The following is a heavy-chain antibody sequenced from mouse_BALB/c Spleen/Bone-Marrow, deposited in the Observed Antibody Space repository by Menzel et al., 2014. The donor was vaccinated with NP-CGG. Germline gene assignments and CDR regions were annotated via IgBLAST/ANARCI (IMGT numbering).Heavy chain of an antibody. CDR1: GFSFNSYG. Sequence: EVKLVESGGGLVKSGGSLKLSCAASGFSFNSYGMSWVRQTPGKRLEWVATISDGGSYTFYPDSVKGRFTISRDNAKNNLSLQLSSLRSEDTALYYCARHAYYDQTEVSFVYWGQGTLVTVSA. CDR3: ARHAYYDQTEVSFVY. D-gene: IGHD2-4*01. CDR2: ISDGGSYT. V-gene: IGHV5-9-2*01. J-gene: IGHJ3*01.